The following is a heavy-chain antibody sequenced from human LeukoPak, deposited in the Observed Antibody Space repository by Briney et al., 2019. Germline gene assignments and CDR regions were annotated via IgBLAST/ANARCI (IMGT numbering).Heavy chain of an antibody. CDR1: GYSISSGYY. Sequence: PSETLSLTCAVPGYSISSGYYWVWIRQPPGKGLEWTGTIYHSGSTYYNPSLKSRVTISVDTSKNQFSLRLTSVTAADTAVFYCAREGRQDYVYFDYWGQGSLVTVSS. D-gene: IGHD4-17*01. V-gene: IGHV4-38-2*02. CDR2: IYHSGST. CDR3: AREGRQDYVYFDY. J-gene: IGHJ4*02.